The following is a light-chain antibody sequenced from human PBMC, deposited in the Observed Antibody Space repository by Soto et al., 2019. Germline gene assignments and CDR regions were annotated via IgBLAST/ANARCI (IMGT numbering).Light chain of an antibody. Sequence: AIQMTQSPSSLSASVGDRVTITCRASQGIRNDLGWYQQKPGKAPKLLIYAASSLQSGVPSRFSSSGTGTDFTLTIRSLQPDDFATYYCLQDYNYPLTFGGGTKVEIK. CDR3: LQDYNYPLT. J-gene: IGKJ4*01. V-gene: IGKV1-6*01. CDR2: AAS. CDR1: QGIRND.